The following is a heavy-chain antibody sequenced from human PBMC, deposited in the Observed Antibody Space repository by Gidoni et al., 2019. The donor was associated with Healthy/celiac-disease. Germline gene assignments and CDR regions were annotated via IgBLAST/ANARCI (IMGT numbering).Heavy chain of an antibody. V-gene: IGHV4-34*01. Sequence: QVQLQQWGAGLLKPSETLSLTCAVYGGSFSGYYWSWIRQPPGKGLEWIGEINHSGSTNYNPSLKRRVTISVDTSKNQFSLKLSSVTAADTAVYYCAREGNDYDFWSGYYQGPHYYYYMDVWGKGTTVTVSS. J-gene: IGHJ6*03. CDR3: AREGNDYDFWSGYYQGPHYYYYMDV. D-gene: IGHD3-3*01. CDR2: INHSGST. CDR1: GGSFSGYY.